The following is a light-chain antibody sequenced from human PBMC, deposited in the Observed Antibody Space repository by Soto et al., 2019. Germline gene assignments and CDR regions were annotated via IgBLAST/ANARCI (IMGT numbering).Light chain of an antibody. Sequence: DVQMTQSPSSLSASIGDRVIMSCRASQSINTFLNWYQQKTGKAPHLLIYGASNLHSGVPSRFSGTGSGTDFTLTINGLQPDDFATYFCQQSYTTPAPTFGGGTRVDIK. V-gene: IGKV1-39*01. J-gene: IGKJ4*01. CDR1: QSINTF. CDR2: GAS. CDR3: QQSYTTPAPT.